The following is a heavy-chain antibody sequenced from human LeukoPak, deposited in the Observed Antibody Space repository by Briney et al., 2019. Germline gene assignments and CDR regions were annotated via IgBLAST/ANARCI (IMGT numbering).Heavy chain of an antibody. CDR2: LSGSGGST. CDR1: GFNFSIYA. V-gene: IGHV3-23*01. J-gene: IGHJ4*02. CDR3: AKDLPGSGSYSFDY. Sequence: PGGSLRLSCSASGFNFSIYAMICVRPAPGRGLEGFSYLSGSGGSTYYADSVKGRFTISRDNSKNTMYLHMNRLRADDTAVYYCAKDLPGSGSYSFDYWGQGTLVTVSS. D-gene: IGHD1-26*01.